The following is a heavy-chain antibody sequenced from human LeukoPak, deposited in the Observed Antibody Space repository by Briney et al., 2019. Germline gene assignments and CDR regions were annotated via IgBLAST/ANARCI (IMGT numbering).Heavy chain of an antibody. J-gene: IGHJ4*02. CDR1: GFTVSINY. Sequence: GGSLRLSCEASGFTVSINYVSWVRQAPGEGLEWVSTLYSGGSSHYAESVKGRFTISRDNSKNTLYLQMDTLRAEDTAVYYCARGYNYAFSFWGQGTLVTVTS. CDR3: ARGYNYAFSF. D-gene: IGHD5-12*01. V-gene: IGHV3-66*01. CDR2: LYSGGSS.